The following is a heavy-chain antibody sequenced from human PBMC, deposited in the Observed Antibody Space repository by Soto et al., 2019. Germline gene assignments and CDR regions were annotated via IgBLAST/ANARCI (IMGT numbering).Heavy chain of an antibody. CDR2: ISYDGSNK. V-gene: IGHV3-30*18. J-gene: IGHJ5*02. CDR1: GFIFSSYG. CDR3: AKDEQYYYDSSGYYYPS. Sequence: GGSLRLSCAASGFIFSSYGMHWVRQAPGKGLEWVAVISYDGSNKYYADSVKGRFTISRDNSKNTLYLQMNSLRAEDTAVYYCAKDEQYYYDSSGYYYPSWGQGTLVTVSS. D-gene: IGHD3-22*01.